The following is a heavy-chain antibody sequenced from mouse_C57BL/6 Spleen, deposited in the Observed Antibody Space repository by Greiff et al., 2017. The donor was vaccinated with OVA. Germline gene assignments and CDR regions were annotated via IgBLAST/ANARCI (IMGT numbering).Heavy chain of an antibody. V-gene: IGHV5-16*01. D-gene: IGHD4-1*01. CDR1: GFTFSDYY. CDR2: INYDGSST. CDR3: ARGTGNWYFDV. J-gene: IGHJ1*03. Sequence: EVQLVESEGGLVQPGSSMKLSCTASGFTFSDYYMAWVRQVPEKGLEWVANINYDGSSTYYLDSLKSRFIISRDNAKNILYLQMSSLKSEDTATYYCARGTGNWYFDVWGTGTTVTVSS.